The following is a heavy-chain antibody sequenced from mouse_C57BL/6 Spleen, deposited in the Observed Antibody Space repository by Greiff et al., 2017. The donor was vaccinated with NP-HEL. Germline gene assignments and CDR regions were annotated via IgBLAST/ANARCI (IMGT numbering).Heavy chain of an antibody. Sequence: EVMLVESGGGLVKPGGSLKLSCAASGFTFSSYTMSWVRQTPEKRLEWVATISGGGGNTYYPDSVKGRFTISRDNAKNTLYLQMSSLRSEDTALYYCARPGGYDYDWAWFAYWGQGTLVTVSA. J-gene: IGHJ3*01. D-gene: IGHD2-4*01. CDR2: ISGGGGNT. CDR3: ARPGGYDYDWAWFAY. CDR1: GFTFSSYT. V-gene: IGHV5-9*01.